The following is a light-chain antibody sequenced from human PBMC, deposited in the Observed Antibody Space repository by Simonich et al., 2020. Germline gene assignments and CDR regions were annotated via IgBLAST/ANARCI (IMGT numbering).Light chain of an antibody. CDR1: QRFSSN. Sequence: EIVMTQSPATLSVSPGEKATLSCRASQRFSSNLAWYQQKPGQAPRLLIYGASTRATGIPDRFSGSGSGTEFTLTISSMQSEDFAVYYCQQYNNWPRTFGQGTKVEIK. V-gene: IGKV3-15*01. CDR3: QQYNNWPRT. J-gene: IGKJ1*01. CDR2: GAS.